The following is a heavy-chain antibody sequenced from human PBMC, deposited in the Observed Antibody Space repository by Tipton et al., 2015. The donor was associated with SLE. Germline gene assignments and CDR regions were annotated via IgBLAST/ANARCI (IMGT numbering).Heavy chain of an antibody. V-gene: IGHV4-39*01. CDR2: IYYSGST. Sequence: TLSLTCTVSGGSISSSSYYWGWIRQPPGKGLEWIGSIYYSGSTYYNPSLKSRVTISVDTSKNQFSLKLSSVTAADTAVYYCARVPFMTEAAFDIWGQGTMVTVSS. CDR3: ARVPFMTEAAFDI. D-gene: IGHD3-16*01. CDR1: GGSISSSSYY. J-gene: IGHJ3*02.